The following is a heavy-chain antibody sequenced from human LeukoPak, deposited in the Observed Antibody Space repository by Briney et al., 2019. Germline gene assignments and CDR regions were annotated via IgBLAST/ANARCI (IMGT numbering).Heavy chain of an antibody. D-gene: IGHD2-2*02. V-gene: IGHV3-23*01. CDR3: AKDQGVEPAAISDY. J-gene: IGHJ4*02. CDR1: GFTFSSYA. Sequence: GGSLRLSCAASGFTFSSYAMSWVRQAPGKGLEWVSAISGSGGSTYYADSVKGRFTISRDNSKNTLYLQMNSLRAEDTAVYYCAKDQGVEPAAISDYWGQGTLVTVSS. CDR2: ISGSGGST.